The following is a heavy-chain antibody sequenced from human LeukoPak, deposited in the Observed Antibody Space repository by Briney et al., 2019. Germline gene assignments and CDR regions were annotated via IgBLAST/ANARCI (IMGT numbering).Heavy chain of an antibody. CDR3: ARAGAYCGGDCYHDAFDI. J-gene: IGHJ3*02. CDR1: GFTFSNHG. CDR2: MRHDGSIK. D-gene: IGHD2-21*02. Sequence: PGGSLRLSCEASGFTFSNHGMHWVRQAPGKGPEWVAFMRHDGSIKYYVDSVKGRFTISRDNSKNTLYLQMNSLRAEDTAVYYCARAGAYCGGDCYHDAFDIWGQGTMVTVSS. V-gene: IGHV3-30*02.